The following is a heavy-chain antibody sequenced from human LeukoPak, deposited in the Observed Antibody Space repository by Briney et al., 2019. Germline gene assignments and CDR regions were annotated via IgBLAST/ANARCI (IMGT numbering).Heavy chain of an antibody. V-gene: IGHV1-46*03. CDR1: GYTFTSYY. Sequence: ASVKVSCKASGYTFTSYYMHWVRQAPGQGLEWMGIINPSGGSTSYAQKFQGRVTMTRNTSTSTVYMELSSLRSEDTAVYYCARRITMNRDAFDIWGQGTMVTVSS. CDR2: INPSGGST. J-gene: IGHJ3*02. D-gene: IGHD3-22*01. CDR3: ARRITMNRDAFDI.